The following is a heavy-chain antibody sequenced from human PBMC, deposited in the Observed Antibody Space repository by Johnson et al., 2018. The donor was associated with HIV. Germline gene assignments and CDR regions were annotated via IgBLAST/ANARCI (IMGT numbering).Heavy chain of an antibody. J-gene: IGHJ3*02. CDR1: GFSFISYA. Sequence: VHLVESGGGLVQPGGSLRLSCAASGFSFISYAMSWVRQAPGKGLEWVSAISGSGASTYYPGSVKGRFTISRENAKNSLYLQMNSLRAGDTAVYYCARGLIAVAGFDAFDIWGQGTMVTVSS. D-gene: IGHD6-19*01. V-gene: IGHV3-23*04. CDR3: ARGLIAVAGFDAFDI. CDR2: ISGSGAST.